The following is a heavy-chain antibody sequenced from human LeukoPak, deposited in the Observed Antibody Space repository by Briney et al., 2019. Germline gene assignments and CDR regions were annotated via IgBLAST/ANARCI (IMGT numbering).Heavy chain of an antibody. CDR3: APGGPGYYFDY. Sequence: GGSLRLSCAASGFTFSSYTVSWVRQAPGKGLEWVSAISGSGGRTYYADSVKGRFTISRDNSKNTLYLQMNSLRAEDTAVYYCAPGGPGYYFDYWGQGTLVTVSS. D-gene: IGHD3-10*01. CDR2: ISGSGGRT. V-gene: IGHV3-23*01. CDR1: GFTFSSYT. J-gene: IGHJ4*02.